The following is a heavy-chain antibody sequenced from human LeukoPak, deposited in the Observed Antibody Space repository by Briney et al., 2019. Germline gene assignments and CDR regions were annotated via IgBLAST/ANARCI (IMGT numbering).Heavy chain of an antibody. D-gene: IGHD5-12*01. V-gene: IGHV3-23*01. CDR1: GFTFSSYA. CDR3: ANLKYSGYDQSY. Sequence: GGSLRLSCITSGFTFSSYAMSWVRQAPGKGLEWVSAISGSGGSTYYADSVEGRFTISRDNSKNTLYLQMNSLRAEDTAVYYCANLKYSGYDQSYWGQGTLVTVSS. CDR2: ISGSGGST. J-gene: IGHJ4*02.